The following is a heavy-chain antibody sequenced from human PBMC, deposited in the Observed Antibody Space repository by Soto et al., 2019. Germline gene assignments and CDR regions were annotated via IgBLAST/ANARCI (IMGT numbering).Heavy chain of an antibody. D-gene: IGHD2-15*01. Sequence: GGSLRLSCAASGFTFSSYAMSWVRQAPGKGLEWVSAISGSGGSTYYADSVKGRFTISRDNSKNTLYLQMNSLRAEDTAVYYCAKDRQDIVVVVAAQDYWGQGTLVTVSS. CDR3: AKDRQDIVVVVAAQDY. CDR2: ISGSGGST. CDR1: GFTFSSYA. V-gene: IGHV3-23*01. J-gene: IGHJ4*02.